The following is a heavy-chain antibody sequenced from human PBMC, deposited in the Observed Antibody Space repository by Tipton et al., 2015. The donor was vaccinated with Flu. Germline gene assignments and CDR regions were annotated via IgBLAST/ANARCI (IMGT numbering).Heavy chain of an antibody. J-gene: IGHJ4*02. D-gene: IGHD6-6*01. CDR1: GGSISSSSYY. V-gene: IGHV4-39*07. CDR3: AKGRGAASSSGVFDS. CDR2: IYYSGNT. Sequence: LRLSCTVSGGSISSSSYYWGWNRQPPGKGLEWIGSIYYSGNTNYNPSLKSRVTMSLDASKNQFSLSLTSVTAADSAVYFCAKGRGAASSSGVFDSWGRGTLVTVSS.